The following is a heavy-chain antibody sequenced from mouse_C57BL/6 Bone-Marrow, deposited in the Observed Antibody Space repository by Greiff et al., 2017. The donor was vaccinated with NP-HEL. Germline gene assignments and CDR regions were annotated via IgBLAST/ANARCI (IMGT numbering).Heavy chain of an antibody. CDR1: GYTFTSYW. V-gene: IGHV1-69*01. CDR2: IDPSDSYT. Sequence: QVQLQQPGAELVMPGASVKLSCKASGYTFTSYWMHWVKQRPGQGLEWIGEIDPSDSYTNYNQKFKGKSTLTVDKSSSTAYMQLSSLTSEDSAVYYCARVADYGTSSWYFDVGGTGTTVTVSS. CDR3: ARVADYGTSSWYFDV. J-gene: IGHJ1*03. D-gene: IGHD1-1*01.